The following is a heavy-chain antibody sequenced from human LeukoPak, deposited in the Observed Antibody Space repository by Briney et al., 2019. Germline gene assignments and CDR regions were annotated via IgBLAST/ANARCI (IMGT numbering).Heavy chain of an antibody. D-gene: IGHD2-2*01. Sequence: SETLSLTCTVSGGSISTYYWSWIRQPPGKGLEWIGYIYYSGSANYNPSLKSRVTISVDTSKNQFSLKLSSVTAADTAVYYCARGTETSAWLLQHWGQGTMVTVSS. CDR3: ARGTETSAWLLQH. J-gene: IGHJ1*01. V-gene: IGHV4-59*01. CDR1: GGSISTYY. CDR2: IYYSGSA.